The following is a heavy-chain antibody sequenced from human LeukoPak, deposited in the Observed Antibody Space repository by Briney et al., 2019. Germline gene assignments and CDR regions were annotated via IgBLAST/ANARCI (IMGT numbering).Heavy chain of an antibody. CDR3: AEDRSRNYFDY. CDR2: IRNDGNNK. CDR1: GFTFSSYG. J-gene: IGHJ4*02. Sequence: GGSLRLSCAASGFTFSSYGLHWVRQAPGKGLEWVAFIRNDGNNKYYADSVKGRFTISRDNSKDTLFLQMNSLRAEDTAVYYCAEDRSRNYFDYWGQGTLVTVSS. V-gene: IGHV3-30*02.